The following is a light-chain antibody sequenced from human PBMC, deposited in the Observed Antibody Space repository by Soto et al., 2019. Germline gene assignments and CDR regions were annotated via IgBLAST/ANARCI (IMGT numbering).Light chain of an antibody. CDR1: SSDVGNYKY. J-gene: IGLJ1*01. Sequence: QSALTQPASVSGSPGQAITISCTGTSSDVGNYKYVSWYQHNPGKAPKLIIYEVSNRPSGVSNRFSGSKSGITASLTISGLQTEDEADYYCISYTDRQSYLFGTGTKLTVL. CDR2: EVS. CDR3: ISYTDRQSYL. V-gene: IGLV2-14*01.